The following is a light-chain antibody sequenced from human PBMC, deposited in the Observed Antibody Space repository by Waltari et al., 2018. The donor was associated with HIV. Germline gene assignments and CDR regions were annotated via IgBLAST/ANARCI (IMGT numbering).Light chain of an antibody. J-gene: IGLJ3*02. CDR1: TSDIRVNT. CDR3: SAWDDTLHVV. V-gene: IGLV1-44*01. Sequence: QSVLTQPPPVSGLPGQKVTISCSGSTSDIRVNTVNWYQQFPGRAPKLVAYRSHQRPSGVPDRFSGSKSGTSASLAINGVQAEDEATYFCSAWDDTLHVVFGGGTKLTVL. CDR2: RSH.